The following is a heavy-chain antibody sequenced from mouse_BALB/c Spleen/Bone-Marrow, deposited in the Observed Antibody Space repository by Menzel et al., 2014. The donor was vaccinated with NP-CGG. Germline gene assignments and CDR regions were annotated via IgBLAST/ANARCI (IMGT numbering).Heavy chain of an antibody. CDR3: APNWDSAY. CDR1: GFTFSSYG. D-gene: IGHD4-1*02. V-gene: IGHV5-6*01. Sequence: EVQLQESGGDLVKPGGSLKLSCAASGFTFSSYGMSWVRQTPDKRLEWVATINNGGTYTYYPDSVKGRFTIPRDNAKNTLYLQMSSLKSEDTAMYYCAPNWDSAYWGQGTLVTASA. J-gene: IGHJ3*01. CDR2: INNGGTYT.